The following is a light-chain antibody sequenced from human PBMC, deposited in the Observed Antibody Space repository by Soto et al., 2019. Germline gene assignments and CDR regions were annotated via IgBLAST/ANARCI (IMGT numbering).Light chain of an antibody. J-gene: IGKJ1*01. V-gene: IGKV3-20*01. CDR3: QQYGSSVWT. CDR1: QSVTSNY. CDR2: GAS. Sequence: IGLTQSPGTLSLSPGERATLSCRASQSVTSNYIAWYQQKLGQAPRLILFGASSRATGIPDRFSGSGSGTDFSLTISRLEPEDFAVYYCQQYGSSVWTFGQGTKVEIK.